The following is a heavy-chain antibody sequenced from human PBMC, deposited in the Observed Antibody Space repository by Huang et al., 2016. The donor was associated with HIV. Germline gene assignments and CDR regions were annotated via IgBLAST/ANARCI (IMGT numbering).Heavy chain of an antibody. D-gene: IGHD5-18*01. V-gene: IGHV1-18*01. CDR3: ARGGGIQLWLLGYYYMDV. CDR1: GYTFSSFG. CDR2: ISVYNGNT. J-gene: IGHJ6*03. Sequence: QVQLVQSGAEVKKPGASVKVSCKASGYTFSSFGISWVRQAPGQGLEGVGCISVYNGNTKFAQKFQGRLTMTTDTSTSTAYMELRSLGSDDTAVYYCARGGGIQLWLLGYYYMDVWGNGTTVTVSS.